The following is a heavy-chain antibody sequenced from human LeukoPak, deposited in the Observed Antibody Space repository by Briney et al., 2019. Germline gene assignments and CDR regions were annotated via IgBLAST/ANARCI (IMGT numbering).Heavy chain of an antibody. D-gene: IGHD3-3*01. V-gene: IGHV4-59*01. CDR1: GGSISSYY. CDR3: AREVRTIFGNYYFDY. J-gene: IGHJ4*02. Sequence: PSETLSLTCTVSGGSISSYYWSWLRQPPGKELEWFGYIYYSGSTNYNPSLKSRVTISVDTSKNQFSLKLSSVTAADTAVYYCAREVRTIFGNYYFDYWGQGTLVTVSS. CDR2: IYYSGST.